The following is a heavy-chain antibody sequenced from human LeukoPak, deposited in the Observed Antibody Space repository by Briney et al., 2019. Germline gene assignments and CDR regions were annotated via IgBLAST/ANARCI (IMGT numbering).Heavy chain of an antibody. D-gene: IGHD3-22*01. CDR3: ARVTGYIVEDHFDY. CDR2: IYTSGST. Sequence: PSETLSLTCTVSGGSISSGSYYWSWIRQPAGKGLEWIGRIYTSGSTNYNPSLKSRVTISVDTSKNQFSLKLSSVTAADTAVYYCARVTGYIVEDHFDYWGQGTLVTVSS. J-gene: IGHJ4*02. CDR1: GGSISSGSYY. V-gene: IGHV4-61*02.